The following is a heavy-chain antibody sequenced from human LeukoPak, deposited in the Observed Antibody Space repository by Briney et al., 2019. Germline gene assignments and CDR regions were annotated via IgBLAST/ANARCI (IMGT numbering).Heavy chain of an antibody. Sequence: SETLSLTCAVYGWFFSGYYWSWVRQPPGKGLEWIGEINHSGSTNYNPSLKSRVTISVDTSKNQFSLKLSSVTSAGAAVYYWARDYWLRWYYFDYWGQGTLVTVSS. J-gene: IGHJ4*02. CDR2: INHSGST. D-gene: IGHD5-12*01. CDR3: ARDYWLRWYYFDY. CDR1: GWFFSGYY. V-gene: IGHV4-34*01.